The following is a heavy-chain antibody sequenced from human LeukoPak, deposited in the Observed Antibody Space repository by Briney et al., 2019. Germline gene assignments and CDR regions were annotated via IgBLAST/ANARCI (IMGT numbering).Heavy chain of an antibody. J-gene: IGHJ4*02. Sequence: ASVKVSCKTSGYTXIGYYMHWVRQAPGQGLEWMGWINPNSGGTKIALKFQGRVSMTRDTSISTAYMELSSLRSDDTAVYYCTRAYTGFEAFDYWGQGTLVTVSS. CDR1: GYTXIGYY. CDR3: TRAYTGFEAFDY. V-gene: IGHV1-2*02. D-gene: IGHD5-12*01. CDR2: INPNSGGT.